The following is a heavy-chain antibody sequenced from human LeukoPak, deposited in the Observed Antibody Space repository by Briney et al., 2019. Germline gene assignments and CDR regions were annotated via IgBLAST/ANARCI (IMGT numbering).Heavy chain of an antibody. D-gene: IGHD1-26*01. CDR3: ASSYSGKYKSLPAY. Sequence: GGSLRLSCAASGFTVSSKCMSWVRQAPGKGLEWVSVIDSGGSTHYADSVRGRFTISRDSSENTLFLQMNSLRAEDTAVYYCASSYSGKYKSLPAYWGQGTLVTVSS. CDR1: GFTVSSKC. J-gene: IGHJ4*02. V-gene: IGHV3-53*01. CDR2: IDSGGST.